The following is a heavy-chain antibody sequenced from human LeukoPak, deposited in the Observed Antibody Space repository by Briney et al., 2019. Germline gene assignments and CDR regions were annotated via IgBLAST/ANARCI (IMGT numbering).Heavy chain of an antibody. CDR3: AAYVPSPLAQIDY. D-gene: IGHD1-14*01. V-gene: IGHV3-15*01. CDR1: GFTFSNAW. J-gene: IGHJ4*02. Sequence: GGSLRLSCAASGFTFSNAWMSWVRQAPGKGLEWVARIRADGTTDYAAPVKGRFTISRDASMNTLSLQMDSLKTGDTAVYYCAAYVPSPLAQIDYWGRGTPVTVSS. CDR2: IRADGTT.